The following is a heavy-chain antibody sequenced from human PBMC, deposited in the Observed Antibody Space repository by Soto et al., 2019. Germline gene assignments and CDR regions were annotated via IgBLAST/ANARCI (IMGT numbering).Heavy chain of an antibody. CDR3: ARHVGFGDPSDFDP. CDR1: GGSINSSRYY. J-gene: IGHJ5*02. Sequence: QLQLQESGPGLVKPSETLSLTCTVSGGSINSSRYYWGWIRQSPGKGLEWIASVYYRGNTYDNPSLKCRVTISVDMSRTQFSLKLSSVTAADTALYYCARHVGFGDPSDFDPWGQGTLVIVSS. V-gene: IGHV4-39*01. CDR2: VYYRGNT. D-gene: IGHD3-16*01.